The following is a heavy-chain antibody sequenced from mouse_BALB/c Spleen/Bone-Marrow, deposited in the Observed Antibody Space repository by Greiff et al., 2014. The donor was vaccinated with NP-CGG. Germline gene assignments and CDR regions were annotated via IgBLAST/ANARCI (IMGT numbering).Heavy chain of an antibody. J-gene: IGHJ4*01. CDR3: ARHERGYPYAMDY. CDR1: GFSLNSYG. CDR2: IWSDGST. D-gene: IGHD2-2*01. Sequence: QVQLKESGPDLVAPSQSLSITCTVSGFSLNSYGVHWVRQPPGKGLEWLGVIWSDGSTTYNSALKSRLSISKDNSKSQPFLKMNSLQTDDTAMYYCARHERGYPYAMDYWGQGTSVTVSS. V-gene: IGHV2-6-2*01.